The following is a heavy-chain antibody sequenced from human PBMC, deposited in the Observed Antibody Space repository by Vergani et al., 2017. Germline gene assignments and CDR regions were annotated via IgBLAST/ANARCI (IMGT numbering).Heavy chain of an antibody. V-gene: IGHV1-18*01. Sequence: QVQLVQSGAEVKKPGASVKVSCKASGYTFTKSGITWVRQAPGQGLQWLGWISAYNANTNFAQKLQGRVFMTTDTSTRTAYMDLRSLRSDDTAVYYCARGGGQNALELWGQGTLVTVSS. CDR2: ISAYNANT. CDR1: GYTFTKSG. D-gene: IGHD1-7*01. CDR3: ARGGGQNALEL. J-gene: IGHJ4*02.